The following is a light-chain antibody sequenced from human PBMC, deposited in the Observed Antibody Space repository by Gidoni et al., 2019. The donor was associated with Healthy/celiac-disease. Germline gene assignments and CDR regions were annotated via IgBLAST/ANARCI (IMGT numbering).Light chain of an antibody. CDR2: STS. V-gene: IGLV7-43*01. Sequence: QTVVTPEPSLTVSPGGTVTLTCASSPGAVTSGYYPNWFQQKPGQAPRALIYSTSNTHSWTPARFSGSLLGDKAALTLSGVQPEDEAEYYCLLYYGGAHWVFGGGTKLTVL. CDR1: PGAVTSGYY. J-gene: IGLJ3*02. CDR3: LLYYGGAHWV.